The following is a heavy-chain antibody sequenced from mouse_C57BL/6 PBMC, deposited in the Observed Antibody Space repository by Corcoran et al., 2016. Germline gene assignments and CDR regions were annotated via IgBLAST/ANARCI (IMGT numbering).Heavy chain of an antibody. CDR3: ARRGGNYEDYYAMDY. CDR2: INTYSGVP. V-gene: IGHV9-3*01. J-gene: IGHJ4*01. CDR1: GYTFITYG. D-gene: IGHD2-1*01. Sequence: QIQLVQSGPELKKPGETVKISCKASGYTFITYGMSWVKQAPGKGLKWMGWINTYSGVPTYADDFKGRFAFSLETSASTAYLQINNLKNEDTATYFCARRGGNYEDYYAMDYWGQGTSVTVSS.